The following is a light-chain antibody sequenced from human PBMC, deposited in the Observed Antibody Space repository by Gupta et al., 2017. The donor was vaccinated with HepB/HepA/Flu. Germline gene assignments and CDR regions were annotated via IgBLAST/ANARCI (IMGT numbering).Light chain of an antibody. CDR1: QSIGND. V-gene: IGKV3-15*01. CDR2: AAS. Sequence: EIVMTQSPGTLLVSPGEGATLSCRASQSIGNDLAWYQQKSGQAPRLLVYAASTRATAIPPRFTGSGSGTEFTLTISSLQSEDFAVYYCQQYDKWPLTFGPGTKVDVK. J-gene: IGKJ3*01. CDR3: QQYDKWPLT.